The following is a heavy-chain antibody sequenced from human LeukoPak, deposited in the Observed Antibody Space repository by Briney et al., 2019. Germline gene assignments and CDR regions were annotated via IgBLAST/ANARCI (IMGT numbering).Heavy chain of an antibody. CDR2: IIPIFGTA. D-gene: IGHD3-22*01. V-gene: IGHV1-69*13. CDR1: GYTFTSYY. J-gene: IGHJ4*02. CDR3: AREDTYYYDSSGYQFDY. Sequence: ASVKVSCKASGYTFTSYYMHWVRQAPGQGLEWMGGIIPIFGTANYAQKFQGRVTITADESTSTAYMELSSLRSEDTAVYYCAREDTYYYDSSGYQFDYWGQGTLVTVSS.